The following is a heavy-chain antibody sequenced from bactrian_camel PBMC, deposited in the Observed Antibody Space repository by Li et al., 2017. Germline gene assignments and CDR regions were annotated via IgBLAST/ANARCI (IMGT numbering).Heavy chain of an antibody. D-gene: IGHD3*01. V-gene: IGHV3S63*01. CDR3: AAAPPGVWCYNPRRASEYKY. CDR1: GFIYSSHT. CDR2: IDTADGST. J-gene: IGHJ4*01. Sequence: HVQLVESGGGSVEAGGSLRLSCSTSGFIYSSHTIAWFRQPPGNEREGVASIDTADGSTFYGDSVKSRFTISQDNAKSTVYLQMNSLKPEDTAMYYCAAAPPGVWCYNPRRASEYKYWGQGTQVTVS.